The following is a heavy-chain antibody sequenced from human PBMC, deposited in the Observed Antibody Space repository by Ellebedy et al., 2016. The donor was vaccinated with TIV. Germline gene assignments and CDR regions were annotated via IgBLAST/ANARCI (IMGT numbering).Heavy chain of an antibody. CDR1: GFTFSSYA. CDR2: IRSSGDST. V-gene: IGHV3-23*01. D-gene: IGHD1-1*01. J-gene: IGHJ4*02. CDR3: TKGGSPTGHILHDY. Sequence: GGSLRLSXAASGFTFSSYAMSWVRQAPGKGLEWVSSIRSSGDSTYYTDSVKGRLTISRDNSKSTLYLQMNIVAAEDTAMYYCTKGGSPTGHILHDYWGQGTLVTVSS.